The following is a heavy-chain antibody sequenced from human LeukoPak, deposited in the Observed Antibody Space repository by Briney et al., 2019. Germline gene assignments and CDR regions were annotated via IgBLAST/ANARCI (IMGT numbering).Heavy chain of an antibody. Sequence: ASVKVSCKASGYTFTDFSISWVRQAPGQGLEWMGWISTYNGDTSYAQNLQGRFTMTTDTSTKTAYRELRSLTSDDTAVYLCARDLWRQIVLAAFAVPGPGKAVTASS. V-gene: IGHV1-18*01. CDR3: ARDLWRQIVLAAFAV. CDR1: GYTFTDFS. J-gene: IGHJ3*01. CDR2: ISTYNGDT. D-gene: IGHD3-22*01.